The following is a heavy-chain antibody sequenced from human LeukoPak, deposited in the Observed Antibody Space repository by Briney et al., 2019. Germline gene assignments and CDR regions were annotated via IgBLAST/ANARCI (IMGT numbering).Heavy chain of an antibody. CDR2: ISYDGNNK. Sequence: GGSLRLSCAASGFTFSSYAMNWVRQAPGKGLEWVSLISYDGNNKYYADSVKGRFTISRDNSKNTLYLRLNSLRAEDTAVYYCARAGYTSAWYYFEYWGQGTLVTVSS. CDR1: GFTFSSYA. D-gene: IGHD6-13*01. J-gene: IGHJ4*02. CDR3: ARAGYTSAWYYFEY. V-gene: IGHV3-30-3*01.